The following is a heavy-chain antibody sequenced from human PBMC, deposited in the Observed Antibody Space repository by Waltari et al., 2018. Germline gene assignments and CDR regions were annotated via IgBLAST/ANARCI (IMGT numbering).Heavy chain of an antibody. D-gene: IGHD3-22*01. V-gene: IGHV1-24*01. Sequence: QVQLVQSGAEVKKPGASVKVSCKVSGYTLTELSMHWVRQAPGKGLEWMGGVDPEDGETIDAQKFQGRVTMTEDTSTDTAYMELSSLRSEDTAVYYCATASRYYYDSSGYYDAFDIWGQGTMVTVSS. CDR1: GYTLTELS. J-gene: IGHJ3*02. CDR3: ATASRYYYDSSGYYDAFDI. CDR2: VDPEDGET.